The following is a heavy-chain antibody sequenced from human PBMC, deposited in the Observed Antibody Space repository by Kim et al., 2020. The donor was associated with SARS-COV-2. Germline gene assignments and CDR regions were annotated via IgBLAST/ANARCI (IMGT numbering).Heavy chain of an antibody. CDR2: ISSSGGRT. CDR1: GFTFSSYA. CDR3: AKNPPPLRTGERRHVDS. Sequence: GGSLRLSCAASGFTFSSYAMSWVRQAPGKGLEWVASISSSGGRTYNADAVKVRVTFSRERSKYTLILHLKSMRAKNTAVSYCAKNPPPLRTGERRHVDS. V-gene: IGHV3-23*01. D-gene: IGHD3-16*01. J-gene: IGHJ5*01.